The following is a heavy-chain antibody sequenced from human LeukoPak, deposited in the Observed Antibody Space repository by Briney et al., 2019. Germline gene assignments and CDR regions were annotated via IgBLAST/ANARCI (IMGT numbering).Heavy chain of an antibody. CDR2: INPSGGST. J-gene: IGHJ4*01. Sequence: SSVKVSCKASGYTFTSYYMHWVRQAPGQGLEWMGIINPSGGSTSYAQKFQGRVTMTRDTSTSTVYRELSSLGSEDTAVYNCARVVGYCSSTSCPTGYWGHGTLVTVSS. CDR3: ARVVGYCSSTSCPTGY. CDR1: GYTFTSYY. V-gene: IGHV1-46*01. D-gene: IGHD2-2*01.